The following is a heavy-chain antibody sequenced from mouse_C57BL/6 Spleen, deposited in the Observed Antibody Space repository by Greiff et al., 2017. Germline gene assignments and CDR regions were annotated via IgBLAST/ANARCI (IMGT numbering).Heavy chain of an antibody. D-gene: IGHD1-1*01. CDR2: ISSGSSTI. V-gene: IGHV5-17*01. J-gene: IGHJ2*01. Sequence: EVMLVESGGGLVKPGGSLKLSCAASGFTFSDYGMHWVRQAPEKGLEWVAYISSGSSTIYYADTVKGRFTISRDNAKNTLFLQMTSLRSEDTAMYYFARRYYGSSYYFDYWGQGTTLTVSS. CDR1: GFTFSDYG. CDR3: ARRYYGSSYYFDY.